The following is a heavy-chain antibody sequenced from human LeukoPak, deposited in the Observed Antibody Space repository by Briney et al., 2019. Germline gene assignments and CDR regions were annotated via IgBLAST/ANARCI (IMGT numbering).Heavy chain of an antibody. D-gene: IGHD6-6*01. CDR1: GGSFSGYY. CDR2: INHSGST. J-gene: IGHJ6*03. Sequence: SETLSLTCAVYGGSFSGYYWSWVRQPPGKGLEWIGEINHSGSTNYNPSLKSRVTISVDTSKNQFSLKLSSVTAADTAVYYCARAVRPRIAARPLYYYYMDVWGKGTTVTVSS. V-gene: IGHV4-34*01. CDR3: ARAVRPRIAARPLYYYYMDV.